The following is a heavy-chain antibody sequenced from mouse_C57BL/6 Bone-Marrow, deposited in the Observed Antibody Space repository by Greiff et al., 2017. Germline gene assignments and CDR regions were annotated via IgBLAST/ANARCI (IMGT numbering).Heavy chain of an antibody. Sequence: QVQLQQSGAELARPGASVKLSCKASGYTFTSYGISWVKQRTGQGLEWIGEIYPRSGNTYYNEKFKGKATLTAYKSSSTAYMELRILTSEDSAVYFCRCLLRGGAMDYWGQGTSVTVSS. J-gene: IGHJ4*01. D-gene: IGHD2-3*01. CDR2: IYPRSGNT. CDR1: GYTFTSYG. CDR3: RCLLRGGAMDY. V-gene: IGHV1-81*01.